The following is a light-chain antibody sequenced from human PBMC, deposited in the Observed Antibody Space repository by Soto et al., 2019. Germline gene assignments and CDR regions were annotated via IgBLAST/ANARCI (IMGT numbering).Light chain of an antibody. V-gene: IGKV1-5*03. CDR1: QIIGSW. CDR2: KAT. Sequence: DIQMTQSPSTLSASVGDGVTITCRAIQIIGSWLAWYQQKPGKAPKLLIYKATNLQSGVPSRFSGSGSGTDFSLTISSLQPEDSASYFCQQYNDFQYTFDPGTKLEI. CDR3: QQYNDFQYT. J-gene: IGKJ2*01.